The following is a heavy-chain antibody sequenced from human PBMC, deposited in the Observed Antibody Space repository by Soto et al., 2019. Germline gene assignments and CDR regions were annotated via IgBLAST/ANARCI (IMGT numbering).Heavy chain of an antibody. D-gene: IGHD1-20*01. V-gene: IGHV2-5*02. CDR1: GFSLTSRPMG. CDR3: AHRLGGNNWNDGYLDY. Sequence: QITLKESGPTLVTPTQTLTLTCSFSGFSLTSRPMGVGWIRQPPGKALEWLAVIYCDDDKRYSPALRSRLTITKDTSITQVVLPVTNMDPVDTATYSGAHRLGGNNWNDGYLDYWGQGILVTVSS. J-gene: IGHJ4*02. CDR2: IYCDDDK.